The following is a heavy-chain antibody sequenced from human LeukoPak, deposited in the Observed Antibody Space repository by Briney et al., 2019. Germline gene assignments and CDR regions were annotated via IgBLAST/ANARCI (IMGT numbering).Heavy chain of an antibody. CDR1: GFTFSSYA. D-gene: IGHD3-16*02. CDR3: ASLRLGELSLYGAFDY. J-gene: IGHJ4*02. Sequence: PGGSLRLSCAASGFTFSSYAMSWVRQAPGKGLEWVSAISGSGGSTYYADSVKGRFTISRDNSKNTLYLQMNSLRAEDTAVYYCASLRLGELSLYGAFDYWGQGTLVTVSS. CDR2: ISGSGGST. V-gene: IGHV3-23*01.